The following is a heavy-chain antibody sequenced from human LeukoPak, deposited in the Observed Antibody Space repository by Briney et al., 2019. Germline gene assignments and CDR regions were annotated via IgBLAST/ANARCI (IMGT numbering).Heavy chain of an antibody. V-gene: IGHV3-21*01. CDR2: ISTSSIYI. Sequence: GGSLRLSCAASGFTFSRYSMNWVRQAPGKGLEWVSSISTSSIYIYYADSVKGRFTISRDNAKNSLYLQMNSLRAEDTALYYCARDATYCAGGSCSRFDPWGQGTLVTVSS. CDR3: ARDATYCAGGSCSRFDP. CDR1: GFTFSRYS. D-gene: IGHD2-15*01. J-gene: IGHJ5*02.